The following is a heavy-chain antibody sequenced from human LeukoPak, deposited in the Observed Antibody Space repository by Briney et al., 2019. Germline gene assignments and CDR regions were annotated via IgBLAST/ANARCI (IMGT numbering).Heavy chain of an antibody. J-gene: IGHJ4*02. CDR3: ARGPTTYYYDSSGYFDY. CDR2: INHSGST. CDR1: GGSFSGYY. V-gene: IGHV4-34*01. Sequence: SETLSLTCAVYGGSFSGYYWSWIRQPPGKGLEWIGEINHSGSTNYSPSLKSRGTISVDTSKNQFSLKLSSVTAADTAVYYCARGPTTYYYDSSGYFDYWGQGTLVTVSS. D-gene: IGHD3-22*01.